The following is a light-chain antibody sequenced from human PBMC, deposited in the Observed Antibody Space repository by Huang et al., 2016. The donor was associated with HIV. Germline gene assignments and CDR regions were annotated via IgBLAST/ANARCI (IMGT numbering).Light chain of an antibody. J-gene: IGKJ4*01. Sequence: AIQMTQSPSSLSASVGDRVTISCRASQDIRHALGWYQQIPGKAPKLLIYGATSLPSGVPSRFSGSESGTDFTLTISNLQPEDFATYYCLQAYNYPLTFGGGTKVEI. CDR2: GAT. V-gene: IGKV1-6*01. CDR1: QDIRHA. CDR3: LQAYNYPLT.